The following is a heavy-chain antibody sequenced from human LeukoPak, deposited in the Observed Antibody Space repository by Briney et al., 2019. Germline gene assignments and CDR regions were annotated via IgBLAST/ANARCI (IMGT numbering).Heavy chain of an antibody. J-gene: IGHJ4*02. Sequence: PGRSLRLSCAASGFTFSSYGMHWVRQAPGKGLEWVAVISYDGSNKYYADSVKGRFTISRDNSKNTLYLQMNSLRAEDTAVYYCAKDGVYDSRYYFNYWGQGTLVTVSS. V-gene: IGHV3-30*18. CDR3: AKDGVYDSRYYFNY. CDR2: ISYDGSNK. D-gene: IGHD3-22*01. CDR1: GFTFSSYG.